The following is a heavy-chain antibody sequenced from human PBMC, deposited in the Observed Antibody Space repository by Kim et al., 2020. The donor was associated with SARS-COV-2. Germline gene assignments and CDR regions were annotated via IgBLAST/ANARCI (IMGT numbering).Heavy chain of an antibody. CDR3: ARAAWGWIYLGHFDY. Sequence: SETLSLTCTVSGGSISAGDYYWSWIRQSPGKGLEWIGYIYSSGSVYYNPALASRVTISIDTSRNMFSMKLSSVMAADTAVYFCARAAWGWIYLGHFDYWGHGALVTVSS. CDR2: IYSSGSV. V-gene: IGHV4-30-4*01. CDR1: GGSISAGDYY. D-gene: IGHD5-12*01. J-gene: IGHJ4*01.